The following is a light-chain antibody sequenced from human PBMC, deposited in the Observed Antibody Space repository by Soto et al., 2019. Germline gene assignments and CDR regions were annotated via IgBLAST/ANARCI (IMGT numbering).Light chain of an antibody. Sequence: DIHMTQSPSSLSASVGDRVTITCRASQGISTYLNWYQQKPGKAPKLLIYAASSLQSGVPSRFSGSGSETDFTLTISSLQPDDFATYYCQQYNSYSTTFGQGTKVDIK. CDR2: AAS. V-gene: IGKV1-39*01. CDR1: QGISTY. J-gene: IGKJ1*01. CDR3: QQYNSYSTT.